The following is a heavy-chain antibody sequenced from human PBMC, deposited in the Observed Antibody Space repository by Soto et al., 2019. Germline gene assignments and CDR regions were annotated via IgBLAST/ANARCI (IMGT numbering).Heavy chain of an antibody. CDR3: TRYGYYDILTGYHNWFDP. J-gene: IGHJ5*02. V-gene: IGHV4-34*10. CDR1: GGSFSGYY. D-gene: IGHD3-9*01. CDR2: INHSGNT. Sequence: SETLSLTCAVYGGSFSGYYWTWIRQPPGKGLEWLGEINHSGNTNYNPSLKSRVTISIDTSKNQFSLQLSSVTAADTAVYYCTRYGYYDILTGYHNWFDPWGQGTLVTVSS.